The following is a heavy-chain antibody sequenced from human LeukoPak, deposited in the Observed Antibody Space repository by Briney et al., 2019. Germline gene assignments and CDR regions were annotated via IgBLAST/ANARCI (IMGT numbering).Heavy chain of an antibody. J-gene: IGHJ5*02. V-gene: IGHV3-74*01. CDR3: ATTKVTTGP. D-gene: IGHD4-17*01. CDR1: EFTFSSYW. CDR2: VNSDGSST. Sequence: GGSLRLSCVASEFTFSSYWMHWVRQAPGKGLVWVSRVNSDGSSTTYADSVKGRFIISRDNAKNTVYLQMNSLRVEDTAVYYCATTKVTTGPWGQGTLVTVSS.